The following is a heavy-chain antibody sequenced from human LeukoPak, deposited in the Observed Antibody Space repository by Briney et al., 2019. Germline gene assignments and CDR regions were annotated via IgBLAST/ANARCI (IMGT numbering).Heavy chain of an antibody. V-gene: IGHV3-23*01. CDR2: ISGSGGST. CDR3: ASLDYFDSSDYGDY. J-gene: IGHJ4*02. D-gene: IGHD3-22*01. CDR1: GFIFSDYY. Sequence: GGSLRLSCAAFGFIFSDYYMSWVRQAPGKGLEWVSAISGSGGSTYYTDSVTGRFTISRDNSKNTLYLQMNSLRAEDTALYYCASLDYFDSSDYGDYWGQGTLVTVSS.